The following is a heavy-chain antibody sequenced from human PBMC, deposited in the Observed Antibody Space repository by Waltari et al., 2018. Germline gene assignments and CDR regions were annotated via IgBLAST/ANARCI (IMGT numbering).Heavy chain of an antibody. V-gene: IGHV1-69*04. CDR1: GGTFSSYA. Sequence: QVQLVQSGAEVKKPGSSVKVSCKASGGTFSSYAISWLRQAPGQGLEWMGGIIPILGIAHYAHKFQGRVTITADESTSTAYMELSSLRSEDTAVYYCARGAYGDYFDYWGQGTLVTVSS. CDR2: IIPILGIA. D-gene: IGHD4-17*01. CDR3: ARGAYGDYFDY. J-gene: IGHJ4*02.